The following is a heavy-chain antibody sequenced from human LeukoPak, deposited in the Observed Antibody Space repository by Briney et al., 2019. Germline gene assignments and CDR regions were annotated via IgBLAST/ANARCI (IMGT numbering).Heavy chain of an antibody. V-gene: IGHV3-30*04. J-gene: IGHJ6*04. Sequence: GGSLRLSCAASGFTFSSYAMHWVRQAPGKGLEWVAVISYDGSNKYYADSVKGRFTISRDNSKNTLYLQMNSLRAEDTAVYYCAREITKEGYYGMVVWGKGTTVTVSS. CDR3: AREITKEGYYGMVV. CDR1: GFTFSSYA. CDR2: ISYDGSNK. D-gene: IGHD3-16*01.